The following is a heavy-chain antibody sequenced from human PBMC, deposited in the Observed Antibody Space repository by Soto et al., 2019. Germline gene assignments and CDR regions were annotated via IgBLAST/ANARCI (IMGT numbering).Heavy chain of an antibody. V-gene: IGHV3-21*01. J-gene: IGHJ4*02. CDR1: GFIFSDFQ. CDR3: ARVRGYSFNNYFDY. Sequence: PGGSLRLSCAASGFIFSDFQLNWVRQAPGRGLEWLSSISSSSSYIYYADSVKGRFTISRDNAKNSLYLQMNSLRAEDTAVYYCARVRGYSFNNYFDYWGQGTLVTVSS. CDR2: ISSSSSYI. D-gene: IGHD5-18*01.